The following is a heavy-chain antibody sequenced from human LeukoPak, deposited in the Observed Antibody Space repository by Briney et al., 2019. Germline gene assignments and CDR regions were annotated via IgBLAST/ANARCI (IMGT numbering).Heavy chain of an antibody. CDR2: INRDGSGT. J-gene: IGHJ4*02. CDR3: TYANVATLDY. V-gene: IGHV3-74*01. Sequence: GGSLRLSCAASGFTFSSYRMHWVRQAPGKGLVWVSHINRDGSGTTYADSVKGRFTISRDNAKNTLYLQMNSLRAEDTAVYHCTYANVATLDYWGQGTLVTVSS. CDR1: GFTFSSYR. D-gene: IGHD5-12*01.